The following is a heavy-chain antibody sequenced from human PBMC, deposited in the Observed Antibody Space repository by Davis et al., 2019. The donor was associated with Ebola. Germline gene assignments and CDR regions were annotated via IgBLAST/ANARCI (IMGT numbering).Heavy chain of an antibody. J-gene: IGHJ6*02. D-gene: IGHD5-12*01. CDR2: INPSGGST. V-gene: IGHV1-46*01. CDR1: GYTFTSYY. CDR3: ASAGLSGYDSFGMDV. Sequence: AASVKVSCKASGYTFTSYYMHWVRHAPGQGLEWMGIINPSGGSTSYAQKFQGRVTMTRDTSTSTVYMELSSLRSEDTAMYYCASAGLSGYDSFGMDVWGQGTTVTVSS.